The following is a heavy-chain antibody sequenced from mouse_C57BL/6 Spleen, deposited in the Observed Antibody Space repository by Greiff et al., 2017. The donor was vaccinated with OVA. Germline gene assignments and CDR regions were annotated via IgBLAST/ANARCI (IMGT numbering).Heavy chain of an antibody. CDR1: GFNITNTY. CDR2: IDPANGHT. CDR3: ASIYYDYDGYAMDY. J-gene: IGHJ4*01. V-gene: IGHV14-3*01. Sequence: EVQLQQSVAELVRPGASVKLSCTASGFNITNTYMHWVKQRPEQGLEWIGRIDPANGHTKSAPKFQGKATITADTSSNTAYLQLSSLTSEDTAIYYCASIYYDYDGYAMDYWGQGTSVTVSS. D-gene: IGHD2-4*01.